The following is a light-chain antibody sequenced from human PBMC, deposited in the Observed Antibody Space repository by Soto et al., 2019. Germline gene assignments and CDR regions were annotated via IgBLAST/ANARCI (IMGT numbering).Light chain of an antibody. CDR2: EVT. CDR3: CSSAGRTRYV. CDR1: SSDVGGYDY. Sequence: QSALTQPPSASGSPGQSVTISCTGTSSDVGGYDYVSWYQQRPGKAPKLLIHEVTKRPSGVPDRCSGSKSGNTASLTVSGLQAEDEADYYCCSSAGRTRYVFGTGTKLTVL. V-gene: IGLV2-8*01. J-gene: IGLJ1*01.